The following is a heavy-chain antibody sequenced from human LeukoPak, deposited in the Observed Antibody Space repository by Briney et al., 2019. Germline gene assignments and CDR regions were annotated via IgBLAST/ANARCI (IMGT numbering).Heavy chain of an antibody. CDR2: ISSSSSYI. D-gene: IGHD6-13*01. V-gene: IGHV3-21*01. Sequence: GGSLRLSCAASGFTFSSYSMNWVRQAPGKGLEWVSSISSSSSYIYYADSVKGRFTISRDNAKNSLYLQMNSLRAEDTAVYYCARDLLFSSDTFDYWGQGTLVTVSS. CDR3: ARDLLFSSDTFDY. CDR1: GFTFSSYS. J-gene: IGHJ4*02.